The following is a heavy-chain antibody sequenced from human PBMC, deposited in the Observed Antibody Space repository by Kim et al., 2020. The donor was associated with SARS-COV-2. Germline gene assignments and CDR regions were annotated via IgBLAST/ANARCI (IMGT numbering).Heavy chain of an antibody. J-gene: IGHJ4*02. Sequence: GGSLRLSCAASGFTFSSYDMHWVRQATGKGLEWVSLIGTAGDTYYPGSVKGRLTNSREKAKNYLSLQMNNLRAGDTAVYYCTRAAYDSSGYYQKFDYWGEGTLVTVST. CDR1: GFTFSSYD. CDR3: TRAAYDSSGYYQKFDY. D-gene: IGHD3-22*01. CDR2: IGTAGDT. V-gene: IGHV3-13*01.